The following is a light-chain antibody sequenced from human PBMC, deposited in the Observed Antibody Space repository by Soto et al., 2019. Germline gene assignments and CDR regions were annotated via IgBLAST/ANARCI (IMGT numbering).Light chain of an antibody. V-gene: IGLV2-8*01. CDR2: EVS. Sequence: QSALTQPPSASGSPGQSVTISCTGTSSDVGGYNYVSWYQQYPGKAPKLIIYEVSKRPSGVPDRFSGSKSGNTASLTVSGLQAEDEADYYCSSYAASNTHVVFGGGTKVTVL. CDR3: SSYAASNTHVV. J-gene: IGLJ2*01. CDR1: SSDVGGYNY.